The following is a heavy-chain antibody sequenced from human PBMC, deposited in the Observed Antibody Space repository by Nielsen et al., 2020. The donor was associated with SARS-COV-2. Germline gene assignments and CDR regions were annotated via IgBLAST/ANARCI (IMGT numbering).Heavy chain of an antibody. Sequence: GGSLRLSCAASGFTFSNAWMSWVRQAPGKGLEWVGRIKSKTDGGTTDYAAPVKGRFTISRDDSKNTLYLQMNSLKTEDTAVYYCTTRNYYDSSGYYSYWGQGTLVTVSS. D-gene: IGHD3-22*01. CDR2: IKSKTDGGTT. CDR1: GFTFSNAW. V-gene: IGHV3-15*01. CDR3: TTRNYYDSSGYYSY. J-gene: IGHJ4*02.